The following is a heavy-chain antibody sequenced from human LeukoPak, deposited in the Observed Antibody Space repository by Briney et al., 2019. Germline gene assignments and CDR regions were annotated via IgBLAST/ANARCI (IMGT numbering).Heavy chain of an antibody. CDR1: GGSISSSSYY. Sequence: PSETLSLTCTVSGGSISSSSYYWGWIRQPPGKGLEWIGSIYYSGSTYYNPSLKSRVTISVDTSKNQFSLKLSSVTAADTAVYYCARTGRYSSSWGWFDPWGQGTLVTVSS. J-gene: IGHJ5*02. V-gene: IGHV4-39*07. D-gene: IGHD6-13*01. CDR3: ARTGRYSSSWGWFDP. CDR2: IYYSGST.